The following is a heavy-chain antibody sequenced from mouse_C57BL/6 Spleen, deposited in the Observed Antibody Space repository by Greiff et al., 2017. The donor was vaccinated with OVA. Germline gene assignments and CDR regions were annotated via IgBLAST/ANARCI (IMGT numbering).Heavy chain of an antibody. J-gene: IGHJ2*01. Sequence: EVKLMESGPELVKPGASVKISCKASGYSFTGYYMNWVKQSPEKSLEWIGEINPSTGGTTYNQKFKAKATLTVDKSSSTAYMQLKSLTSEDSAVYYCARRSSGLDYWGQGTTLTVSS. CDR1: GYSFTGYY. V-gene: IGHV1-42*01. CDR3: ARRSSGLDY. D-gene: IGHD3-2*02. CDR2: INPSTGGT.